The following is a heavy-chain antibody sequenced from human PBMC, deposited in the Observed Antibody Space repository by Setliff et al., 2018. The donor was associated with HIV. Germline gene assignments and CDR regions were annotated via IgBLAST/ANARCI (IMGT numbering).Heavy chain of an antibody. CDR3: ARVWGSGSPADY. J-gene: IGHJ4*02. CDR1: GYAFSSYG. D-gene: IGHD3-10*01. V-gene: IGHV1-18*01. CDR2: IHPYTGDT. Sequence: ASVKVSCKAFGYAFSSYGINWLRQAPGQGLEWMGWIHPYTGDTDQGQKVQGRITITADTSTDTAYMELNSLRSEDTAMYYCARVWGSGSPADYWGQGTLVTVSS.